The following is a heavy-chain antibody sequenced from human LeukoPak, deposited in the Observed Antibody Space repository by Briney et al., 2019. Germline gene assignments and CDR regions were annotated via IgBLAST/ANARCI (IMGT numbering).Heavy chain of an antibody. D-gene: IGHD6-19*01. CDR3: ARGHSYSSGWPKNFDC. CDR2: ISRSSSTI. V-gene: IGHV3-48*01. Sequence: GGSLRLSCAASGFTFSSYSMNWVRQAPGKGLEWISYISRSSSTIYYADSVKGRFTISRDNAKNSLYLQMNSLRAEDTAVYYCARGHSYSSGWPKNFDCWGQGTLVTVSS. CDR1: GFTFSSYS. J-gene: IGHJ4*02.